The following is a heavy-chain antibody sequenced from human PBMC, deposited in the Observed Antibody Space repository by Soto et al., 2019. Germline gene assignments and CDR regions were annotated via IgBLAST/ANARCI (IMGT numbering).Heavy chain of an antibody. CDR2: IWYDGSNK. J-gene: IGHJ4*02. CDR1: GFTFSSYG. Sequence: QVQLVESGGGVVQPGRSLRLSCAASGFTFSSYGMHWVRQAPGKGLEWVAVIWYDGSNKYYADSVKGRFTISRDNSKNTLYLQMNSLRAEDTAVYYCARVGYEFWSGYSGGLDYWGQGTLVTVSS. CDR3: ARVGYEFWSGYSGGLDY. D-gene: IGHD3-3*01. V-gene: IGHV3-33*01.